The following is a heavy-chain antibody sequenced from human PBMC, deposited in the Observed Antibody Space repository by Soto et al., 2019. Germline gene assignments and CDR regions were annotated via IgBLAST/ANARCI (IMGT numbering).Heavy chain of an antibody. CDR1: GYTLTELS. Sequence: ASVKVSCKDSGYTLTELSMHWVRQAPGKGLEWMGGFDPEDGETIYAQKFQGRVTMTEDTSTDTAYMELSSLRSEDTAVYYCATTLESLPDAFDIWGQGTMVTVSS. V-gene: IGHV1-24*01. D-gene: IGHD6-6*01. CDR3: ATTLESLPDAFDI. CDR2: FDPEDGET. J-gene: IGHJ3*02.